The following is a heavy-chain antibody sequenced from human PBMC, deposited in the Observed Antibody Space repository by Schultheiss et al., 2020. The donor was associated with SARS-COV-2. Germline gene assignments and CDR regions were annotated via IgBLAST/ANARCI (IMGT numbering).Heavy chain of an antibody. Sequence: GGSLRLSCAASGFTFSSYEMNWVRQAPGKGLEWVSYISSSGSTINYADSVKGRITISRDNAKNSVYLQMNSLRAEDTAVYYCARSLIVGVDYWGQGTLVTVSS. V-gene: IGHV3-48*03. CDR1: GFTFSSYE. CDR2: ISSSGSTI. J-gene: IGHJ4*02. D-gene: IGHD1-26*01. CDR3: ARSLIVGVDY.